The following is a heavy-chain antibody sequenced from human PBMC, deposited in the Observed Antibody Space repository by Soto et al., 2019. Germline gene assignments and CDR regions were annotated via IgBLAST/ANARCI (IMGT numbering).Heavy chain of an antibody. Sequence: QVQLVQSGAEVKKPGASVKVSCKASGYTFTSYYMHWVRQAPGQGLEWMGIINPSGGSTSYAQKFQGRVTMTRDTSTSTVYMELSSLRSEDTAVYYCATLRVLEWLRDGMDVWGQGTTVTVSS. CDR2: INPSGGST. V-gene: IGHV1-46*01. D-gene: IGHD3-3*01. CDR3: ATLRVLEWLRDGMDV. J-gene: IGHJ6*02. CDR1: GYTFTSYY.